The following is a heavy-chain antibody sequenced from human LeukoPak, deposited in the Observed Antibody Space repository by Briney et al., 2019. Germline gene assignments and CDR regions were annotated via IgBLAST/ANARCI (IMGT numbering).Heavy chain of an antibody. Sequence: AETLSLTCTVSGGSISSYYWSWIRQPPGKGLEWIGYIYYSGSTNYNPSLKSRVTISVDTSKNQFSLKLSSVTAADTAVYYCARYSSSSGYFDYWGQGTLVTVSS. CDR1: GGSISSYY. V-gene: IGHV4-59*01. J-gene: IGHJ4*02. CDR3: ARYSSSSGYFDY. CDR2: IYYSGST. D-gene: IGHD6-6*01.